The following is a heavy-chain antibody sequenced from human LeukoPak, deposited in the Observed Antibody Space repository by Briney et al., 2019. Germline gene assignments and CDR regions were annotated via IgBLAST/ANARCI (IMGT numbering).Heavy chain of an antibody. J-gene: IGHJ4*02. CDR3: ARDSGSYLNDY. CDR2: ISGSGGST. V-gene: IGHV3-23*01. D-gene: IGHD1-26*01. Sequence: GGSLRLSCAASGFTFSGSAMHWVRQASGKGLEWVSAISGSGGSTYYADSVKGRFTISRDNSKNTLYLQMNSLRAEDTAVYYCARDSGSYLNDYWGQGTLVTVSS. CDR1: GFTFSGSA.